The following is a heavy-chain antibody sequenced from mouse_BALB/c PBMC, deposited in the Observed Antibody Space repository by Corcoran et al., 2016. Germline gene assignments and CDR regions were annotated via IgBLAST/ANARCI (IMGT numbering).Heavy chain of an antibody. V-gene: IGHV3-6*02. J-gene: IGHJ3*01. CDR1: GYSITSGYY. CDR3: AREAY. CDR2: ISYDGSN. Sequence: DVQLQESGPGLVKPSQSLSLTCSVTGYSITSGYYWNWIRQFPGNKLEWMGYISYDGSNNYNPSLKNRSSITRDTSKNQFFLKLNSVTTEDTATYYCAREAYWGQGTLVTVSA.